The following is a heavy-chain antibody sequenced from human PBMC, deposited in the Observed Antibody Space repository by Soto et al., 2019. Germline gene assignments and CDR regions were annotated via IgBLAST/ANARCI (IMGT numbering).Heavy chain of an antibody. Sequence: SETLSLACAVSGGSIIRSNWWSWVRQPPGKGLEWIGEIFHSGSTKYNPSLKSRVTMSVDKSKNQLSLKLTSVTAADTAVYYCARDKITGLFDYWGQGTLVTVSS. CDR1: GGSIIRSNW. CDR3: ARDKITGLFDY. CDR2: IFHSGST. J-gene: IGHJ4*02. D-gene: IGHD2-8*02. V-gene: IGHV4-4*02.